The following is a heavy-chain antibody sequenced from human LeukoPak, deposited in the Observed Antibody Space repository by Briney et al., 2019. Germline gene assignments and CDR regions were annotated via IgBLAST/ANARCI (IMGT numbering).Heavy chain of an antibody. V-gene: IGHV4-59*01. CDR2: IYYSGST. J-gene: IGHJ3*02. D-gene: IGHD2-15*01. CDR3: ARAKVVAPDAFDI. Sequence: PSETLSLTCTVSGGSISSYYWSWIRQPPGKGLEWIGYIYYSGSTNYNPSLKSRVTISVDTSKNQFSLKLSSVTAADTAVYYCARAKVVAPDAFDIWGQGTMVTVSS. CDR1: GGSISSYY.